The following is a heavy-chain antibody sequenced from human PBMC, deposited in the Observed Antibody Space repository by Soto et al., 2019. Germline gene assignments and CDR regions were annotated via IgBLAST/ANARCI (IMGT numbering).Heavy chain of an antibody. CDR2: VYYRGNT. CDR1: GDSISRYY. CDR3: ARDRGGYDDTGYGMDV. D-gene: IGHD3-22*01. V-gene: IGHV4-59*01. Sequence: QVQLQESGPGLVKPSETLSLTCTVSGDSISRYYWSWIRQAPGKGLEWIGYVYYRGNTNYNSSLKSRVTISVDTSKSQFSLKLSSVTAADTAVYYCARDRGGYDDTGYGMDVWGQGTTVTVSS. J-gene: IGHJ6*02.